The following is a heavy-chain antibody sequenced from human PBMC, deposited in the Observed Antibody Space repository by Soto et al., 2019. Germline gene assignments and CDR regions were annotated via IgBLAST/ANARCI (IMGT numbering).Heavy chain of an antibody. Sequence: SVKVSCKASGYTFTSYDINWVRQATGQGLEWMGWMNPNSGNTGYAQKFQGRVTMTRNTSISTAYMELSSLRSEDTAVYYCARVDFWSGYYPRYYMDVWGKGTTVTVSS. D-gene: IGHD3-3*01. V-gene: IGHV1-8*01. CDR3: ARVDFWSGYYPRYYMDV. J-gene: IGHJ6*03. CDR2: MNPNSGNT. CDR1: GYTFTSYD.